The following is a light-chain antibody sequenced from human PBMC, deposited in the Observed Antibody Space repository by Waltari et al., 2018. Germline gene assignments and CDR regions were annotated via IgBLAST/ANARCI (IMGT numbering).Light chain of an antibody. J-gene: IGLJ3*02. CDR1: SGHSSNI. Sequence: QLVVTQSPSASASLGASVKLTCTLSSGHSSNIIAWLQQQPEKGPRDLMKVNSDGSHSRGGEMPDRFTGSSSGAERNLTISSLQAEDEADYYGQTGGHGTWVFGGGTKLTVL. CDR3: QTGGHGTWV. CDR2: VNSDGSH. V-gene: IGLV4-69*01.